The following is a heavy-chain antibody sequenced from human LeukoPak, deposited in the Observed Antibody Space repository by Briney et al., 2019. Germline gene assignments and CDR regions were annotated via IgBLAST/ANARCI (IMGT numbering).Heavy chain of an antibody. Sequence: PGGSLRLSCAASGFTFSSYGMHWVRQAPGKRLEWVAFIRYDGSNKYYADSVKGRFTISRDNSKNTLYLQMNSLRAEDTAVYYCAGGWENAFDIWGQGTMVTVSS. CDR2: IRYDGSNK. D-gene: IGHD6-19*01. CDR1: GFTFSSYG. CDR3: AGGWENAFDI. V-gene: IGHV3-30*02. J-gene: IGHJ3*02.